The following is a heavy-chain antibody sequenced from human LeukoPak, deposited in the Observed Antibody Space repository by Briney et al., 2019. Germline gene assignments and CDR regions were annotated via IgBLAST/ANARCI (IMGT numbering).Heavy chain of an antibody. Sequence: SETLSLTCAVYGGSFSGYYWSWIRQPPGKGLEWIGEINHSGSTTYNSSLKSRLTISVDTSKNQSSLKLISVTAADTAVYSCSRRDYGKRMDYWGQGPLVTVSS. CDR1: GGSFSGYY. V-gene: IGHV4-34*01. J-gene: IGHJ4*02. CDR2: INHSGST. D-gene: IGHD4-17*01. CDR3: SRRDYGKRMDY.